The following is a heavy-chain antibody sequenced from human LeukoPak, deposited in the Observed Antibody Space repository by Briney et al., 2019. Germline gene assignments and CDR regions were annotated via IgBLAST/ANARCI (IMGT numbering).Heavy chain of an antibody. J-gene: IGHJ5*02. CDR1: GHSISSYY. Sequence: ADTLSLICTVSGHSISSYYWIGLRQSPGRAGEGFVHIYYSGSTNYNPSLKSRVSISVDTSKNQFSLKLSSVTTADSAVYYCARGLSSGRNCGWFNPWGQGSPVTVSS. D-gene: IGHD6-19*01. V-gene: IGHV4-59*07. CDR3: ARGLSSGRNCGWFNP. CDR2: IYYSGST.